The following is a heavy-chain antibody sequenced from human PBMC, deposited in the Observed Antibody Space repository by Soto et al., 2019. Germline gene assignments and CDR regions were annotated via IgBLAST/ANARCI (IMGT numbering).Heavy chain of an antibody. CDR3: ARVLYYYDSSGYFDY. J-gene: IGHJ4*02. CDR1: GFNFSSYW. V-gene: IGHV3-7*01. D-gene: IGHD3-22*01. Sequence: GGSLRLSCAASGFNFSSYWMSWVRQATGKGLEWVANRKQGGSEKYYVDYVKGRFTISRDNAKISLYMQMNSLRAEDTAVYYCARVLYYYDSSGYFDYWGQGTLVSVSA. CDR2: RKQGGSEK.